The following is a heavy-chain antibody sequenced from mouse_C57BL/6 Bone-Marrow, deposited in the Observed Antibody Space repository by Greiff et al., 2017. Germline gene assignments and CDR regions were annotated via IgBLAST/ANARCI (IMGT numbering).Heavy chain of an antibody. J-gene: IGHJ3*01. CDR3: ARRAPASSGWFAY. CDR1: GYTFTSYW. D-gene: IGHD3-2*02. CDR2: IYPGSGST. Sequence: QVQLQQPGAELVKPGASVKMSCKASGYTFTSYWITWVKQRPGQGLEWIGDIYPGSGSTNYNEKFKSKDTLTVDTSSSTAYMQLSSLTSEDSAVYYCARRAPASSGWFAYWGQGTLVTVSA. V-gene: IGHV1-55*01.